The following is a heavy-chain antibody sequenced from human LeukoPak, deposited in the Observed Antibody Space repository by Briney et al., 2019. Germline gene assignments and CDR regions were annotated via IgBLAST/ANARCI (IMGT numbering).Heavy chain of an antibody. V-gene: IGHV4-38-2*02. CDR2: LYRCGST. J-gene: IGHJ4*02. D-gene: IGHD6-19*01. CDR1: GYSISSDYY. CDR3: ARDSRIAVAGFYYFDY. Sequence: SETLSLTCTVSGYSISSDYYWGWIRPPPGKGLEWIGSLYRCGSTYCNPSLKRRVTISRDTSKNQFTLKLSSVPAADTAVYYCARDSRIAVAGFYYFDYWGQGTLVTVSS.